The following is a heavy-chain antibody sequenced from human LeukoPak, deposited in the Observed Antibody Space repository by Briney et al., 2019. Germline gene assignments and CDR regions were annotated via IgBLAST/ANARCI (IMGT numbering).Heavy chain of an antibody. V-gene: IGHV3-48*01. Sequence: GGSLRLSCAASGFAFSTYNMNWVRQAPGKGLEWVAYINGGGSPIYYADSVRGRFTISRDNADNSLYLHMNSLRAEDTAVYYCAKTTRVLVWYPDYWGQGTLVTVSS. CDR2: INGGGSPI. CDR3: AKTTRVLVWYPDY. D-gene: IGHD3-3*01. J-gene: IGHJ4*02. CDR1: GFAFSTYN.